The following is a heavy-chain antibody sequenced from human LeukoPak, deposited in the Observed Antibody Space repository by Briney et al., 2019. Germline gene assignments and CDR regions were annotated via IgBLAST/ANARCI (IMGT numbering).Heavy chain of an antibody. Sequence: SETLSLTCTVSGGSISSYYWSWIRQPPGKGLEWIGYIYYSGSTNYNPSLKSRVTISVDTSKNQFSLKLSSVTAADTAVYYCARIDYYYYGMDVWGQGTTVTVSS. CDR2: IYYSGST. CDR3: ARIDYYYYGMDV. CDR1: GGSISSYY. J-gene: IGHJ6*02. V-gene: IGHV4-59*01.